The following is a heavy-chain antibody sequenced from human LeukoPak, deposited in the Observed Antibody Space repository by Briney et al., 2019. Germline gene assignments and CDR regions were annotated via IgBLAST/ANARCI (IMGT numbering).Heavy chain of an antibody. CDR1: GYIFTSCD. D-gene: IGHD2-2*01. J-gene: IGHJ4*02. Sequence: GGSLTLSCGASGYIFTSCDVNGLRRSPGEGLEGFSHISKTSNTIRYAESLKGQFTISRDNAGRSLYLQMNSLRAEDTGVYYCARACGGASCYDTPDFDCWGQGTLVTVAS. CDR3: ARACGGASCYDTPDFDC. CDR2: ISKTSNTI. V-gene: IGHV3-48*01.